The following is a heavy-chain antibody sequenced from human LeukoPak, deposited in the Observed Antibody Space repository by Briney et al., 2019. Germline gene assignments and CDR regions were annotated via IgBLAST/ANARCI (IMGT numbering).Heavy chain of an antibody. J-gene: IGHJ3*02. CDR3: ARDRGGYYYDSSGYRAWAFDI. D-gene: IGHD3-22*01. CDR1: GDSITSYY. V-gene: IGHV4-59*01. Sequence: SETLSLTCTVSGDSITSYYWSWIRQPPGKGLEWIGSISYSGSTNYNPSLKSRVTISVDTTKNQFSLKLSSVTAADTAVYYCARDRGGYYYDSSGYRAWAFDIWGQGTMVTVSS. CDR2: ISYSGST.